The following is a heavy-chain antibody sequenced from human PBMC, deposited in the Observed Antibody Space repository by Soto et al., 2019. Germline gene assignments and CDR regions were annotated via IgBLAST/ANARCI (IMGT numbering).Heavy chain of an antibody. CDR2: INSDGSST. CDR3: ARVGKSPSPAPYYGMDV. D-gene: IGHD6-13*01. Sequence: PGGSLRLSCAASGFTFSSYWMHWVRQAPGKGLVWVSRINSDGSSTSYADSVKGRFTISRDNAKNTLYLQMNSLRAEDTAVYYCARVGKSPSPAPYYGMDVWGQGTTVT. J-gene: IGHJ6*02. V-gene: IGHV3-74*01. CDR1: GFTFSSYW.